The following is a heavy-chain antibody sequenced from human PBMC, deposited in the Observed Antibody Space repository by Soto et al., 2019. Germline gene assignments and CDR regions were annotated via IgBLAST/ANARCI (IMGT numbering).Heavy chain of an antibody. CDR2: ISAYNGNT. CDR3: ARIGDCSSPRCRIYDYHGMDV. CDR1: GYTFTKYG. J-gene: IGHJ6*02. D-gene: IGHD2-2*01. V-gene: IGHV1-18*01. Sequence: QVQLVQSGAEVKKPGASVKVSCKASGYTFTKYGISWVRQAPGQGLEWMGWISAYNGNTNYAQNLQGRVTMTTDTPTSTAYMELKSLKSDDTAVYYCARIGDCSSPRCRIYDYHGMDVWGQGTTVTVSS.